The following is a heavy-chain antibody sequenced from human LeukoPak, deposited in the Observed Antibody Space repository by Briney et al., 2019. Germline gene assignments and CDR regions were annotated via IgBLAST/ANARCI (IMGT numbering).Heavy chain of an antibody. D-gene: IGHD2-2*01. CDR1: GYTFTGYY. V-gene: IGHV1-2*04. Sequence: ASVRVSCKASGYTFTGYYMHWVRQAPGQGLEWMGWINPNSGGTNYAQKFQGWVTMTRDTSISTAYMELSRLRSDDTAVYYCAKKARRYFNSTSCSPPMEVLGKGTTVTVSS. CDR2: INPNSGGT. CDR3: AKKARRYFNSTSCSPPMEV. J-gene: IGHJ6*04.